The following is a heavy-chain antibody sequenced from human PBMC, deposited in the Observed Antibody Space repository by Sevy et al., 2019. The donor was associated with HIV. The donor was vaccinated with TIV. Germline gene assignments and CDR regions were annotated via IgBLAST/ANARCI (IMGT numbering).Heavy chain of an antibody. CDR3: ANFGRLLIINGDAFDV. Sequence: SETLSLTCTVSGYSISSGYLWGWIRQPPGKGLEWIGSVDHTGNTYYNPSLQSRVTTSVDTAKNQLSLRLSSVTAADTAVYYCANFGRLLIINGDAFDVWGQGTMVTVSS. CDR2: VDHTGNT. J-gene: IGHJ3*01. CDR1: GYSISSGYL. D-gene: IGHD3-9*01. V-gene: IGHV4-38-2*02.